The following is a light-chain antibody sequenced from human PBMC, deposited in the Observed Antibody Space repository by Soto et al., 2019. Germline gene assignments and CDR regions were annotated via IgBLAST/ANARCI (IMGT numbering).Light chain of an antibody. CDR3: SSYTISSTLV. Sequence: QSVLTQPPSTSGTPGQRVTISCSGSSSNIGSESVNWYQQLPGTAPKLLIYSYNQRPSGVPDRFSGSKSGTSASLAISGLQSEDEADYYCSSYTISSTLVFGGGTKLTVL. CDR1: SSNIGSES. CDR2: SYN. V-gene: IGLV1-44*01. J-gene: IGLJ2*01.